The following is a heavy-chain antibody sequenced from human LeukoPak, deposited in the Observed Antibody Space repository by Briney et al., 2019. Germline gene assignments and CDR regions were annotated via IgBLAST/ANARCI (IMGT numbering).Heavy chain of an antibody. CDR3: ARLRWLQLGYFDY. V-gene: IGHV4-39*01. Sequence: SETLSLTCTVSGGSISSSNYYWGWIRQPPGKGLEWIESIHYSGSTYYNPSLKSRVTISVDTSKNQVSLKLTSVTAADTAVYYCARLRWLQLGYFDYRGQGTLVTVS. J-gene: IGHJ4*02. CDR1: GGSISSSNYY. CDR2: IHYSGST. D-gene: IGHD5-24*01.